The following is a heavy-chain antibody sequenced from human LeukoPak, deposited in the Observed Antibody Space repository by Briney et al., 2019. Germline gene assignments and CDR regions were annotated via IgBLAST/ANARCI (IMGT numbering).Heavy chain of an antibody. J-gene: IGHJ4*02. CDR2: IIPIFGTA. CDR1: GYTFTSYG. D-gene: IGHD1-26*01. CDR3: ARGSIIVGATTHFDY. Sequence: GASVKVSCKASGYTFTSYGISWVRQAPGQGLEWMGGIIPIFGTANYAQKFQGRVTITADKSTSTAYMELSSLRSEDTAVYYCARGSIIVGATTHFDYWGQGTLVTVSS. V-gene: IGHV1-69*06.